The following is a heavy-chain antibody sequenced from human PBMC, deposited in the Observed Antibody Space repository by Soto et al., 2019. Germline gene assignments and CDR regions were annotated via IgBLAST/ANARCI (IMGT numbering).Heavy chain of an antibody. CDR2: IYYSGST. CDR1: GGSISSYY. CDR3: ARWKWDQSFDY. J-gene: IGHJ4*02. D-gene: IGHD1-26*01. Sequence: SETLSLTCTVSGGSISSYYWSWIRQPPGKGLEWIGYIYYSGSTNYNPSLKSRVTISVDTSKNQFSLTLSSVTAADTAVYYCARWKWDQSFDYWGQGTLVTVSS. V-gene: IGHV4-59*01.